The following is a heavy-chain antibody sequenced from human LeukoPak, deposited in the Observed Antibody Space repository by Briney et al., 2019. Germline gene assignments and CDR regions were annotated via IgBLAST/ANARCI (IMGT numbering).Heavy chain of an antibody. J-gene: IGHJ4*02. D-gene: IGHD6-19*01. Sequence: SETLSLTCTVSGGSISSYYWSWIRQPPGKGLKWIGNIYYSGYTTYSPSLRSRVTISVDTSKNQFSLKLSSVTAADTAVYYCAGGSSGWYRGDFDYWGQGTLVTVSS. CDR1: GGSISSYY. V-gene: IGHV4-59*01. CDR3: AGGSSGWYRGDFDY. CDR2: IYYSGYT.